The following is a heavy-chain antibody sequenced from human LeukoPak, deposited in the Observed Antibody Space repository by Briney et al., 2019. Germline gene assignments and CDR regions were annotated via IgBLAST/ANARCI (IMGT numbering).Heavy chain of an antibody. Sequence: GGSLRLSCAASGFTFSSYAMSWVRQAPGKGLEWVSAISGSGGSTIYYADSVKGRFTISRDNAKNSLYLQMNSLRAEDTAVYYCARDIYYYDSSGCYFPGGSDYWGQGTLVTVSS. D-gene: IGHD3-22*01. V-gene: IGHV3-23*01. CDR1: GFTFSSYA. CDR3: ARDIYYYDSSGCYFPGGSDY. CDR2: ISGSGGSTI. J-gene: IGHJ4*02.